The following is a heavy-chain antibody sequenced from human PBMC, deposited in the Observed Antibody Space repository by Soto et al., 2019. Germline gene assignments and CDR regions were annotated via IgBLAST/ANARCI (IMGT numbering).Heavy chain of an antibody. CDR3: ARWVGGSMYDNSGKYDS. CDR2: VSNDGIMK. V-gene: IGHV3-30*03. J-gene: IGHJ5*01. D-gene: IGHD3-22*01. Sequence: QVQLVESGGGVVQPGRSLRLTCAASGFIFSGSGMHWVRQAPGKVLEWVALVSNDGIMKYYGDSVKGRFTISRDNAEITLYLQMNSLRTEDTAVYYCARWVGGSMYDNSGKYDSWGQGTRVTVSS. CDR1: GFIFSGSG.